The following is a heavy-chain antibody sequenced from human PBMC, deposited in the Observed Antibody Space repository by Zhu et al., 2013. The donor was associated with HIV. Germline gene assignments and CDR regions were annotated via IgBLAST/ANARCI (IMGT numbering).Heavy chain of an antibody. J-gene: IGHJ5*01. V-gene: IGHV4-61*01. CDR2: TSYSGNR. Sequence: QVQLQESGPGLVKPSETLSLTCAVSGYSISSGYYWTWIRQPPGKGLEWIGYTSYSGNRNSDRSLRSRLTISIDTSKNQLSLKLMSVTAADTAVYYCARSPADHRLSGCYDSWGQGTLVTVSS. CDR3: ARSPADHRLSGCYDS. D-gene: IGHD3-22*01. CDR1: GYSISSGYY.